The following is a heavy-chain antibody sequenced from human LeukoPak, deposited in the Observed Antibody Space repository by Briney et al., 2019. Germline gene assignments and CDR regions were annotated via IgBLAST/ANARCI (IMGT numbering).Heavy chain of an antibody. CDR1: GFTFSSYA. CDR3: VSSRIAAALPFDY. V-gene: IGHV3-48*03. J-gene: IGHJ4*02. D-gene: IGHD6-25*01. CDR2: ISSSGRTI. Sequence: GGSLRLSCAASGFTFSSYAMTWVRQAPGKGLEWVSYISSSGRTIYYADSVKGRFTISRDNAKNSLYLQMNSLRAEDTAVYSCVSSRIAAALPFDYWGQGTLVTVSS.